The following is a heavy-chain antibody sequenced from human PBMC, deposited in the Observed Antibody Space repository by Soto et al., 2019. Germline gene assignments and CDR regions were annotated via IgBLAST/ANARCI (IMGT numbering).Heavy chain of an antibody. CDR1: GFTFTSYT. Sequence: EVQLVESGGGLVQPGGSLRLSCEASGFTFTSYTMIWVRQSPGEGLEWLANIKEEGNQKNYVDSVKGRFTISRDNAKKSLYLQMNSLRVDDTAVYYCAREVWGPVDWGQGPLVTVSS. CDR2: IKEEGNQK. V-gene: IGHV3-7*01. CDR3: AREVWGPVD. D-gene: IGHD7-27*01. J-gene: IGHJ4*02.